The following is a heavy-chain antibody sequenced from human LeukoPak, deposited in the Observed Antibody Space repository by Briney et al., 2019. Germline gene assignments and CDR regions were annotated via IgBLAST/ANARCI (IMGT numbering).Heavy chain of an antibody. J-gene: IGHJ4*02. CDR1: GFTFTSYG. Sequence: ASVKVSCKASGFTFTSYGINWVRQATGQGLEWMGWMNPNSGNTGYAQKFQGRVTMTRDTSTSTAYMELSSLRSEDTAVYYCARVTYYEILTGYYKGGDFDYWAREPWSPSPQ. CDR2: MNPNSGNT. V-gene: IGHV1-8*01. CDR3: ARVTYYEILTGYYKGGDFDY. D-gene: IGHD3-9*01.